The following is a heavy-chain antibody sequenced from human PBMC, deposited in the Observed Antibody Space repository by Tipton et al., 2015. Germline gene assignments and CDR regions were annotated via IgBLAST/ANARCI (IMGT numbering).Heavy chain of an antibody. J-gene: IGHJ5*02. D-gene: IGHD3-16*01. CDR3: AKDGARYDYVWGSSRPRWFDP. Sequence: SLRLSCAASGFTFSSYTMNWVRQAPGKGLLWVSGISGSGGSTYYADSVKGRFTISRDNSKNTLYLQMNSLRAEDTAVYYCAKDGARYDYVWGSSRPRWFDPWGQGTLVTVSS. V-gene: IGHV3-23*01. CDR2: ISGSGGST. CDR1: GFTFSSYT.